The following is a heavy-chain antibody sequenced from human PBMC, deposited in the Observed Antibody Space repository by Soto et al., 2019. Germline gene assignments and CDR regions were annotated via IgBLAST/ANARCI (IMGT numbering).Heavy chain of an antibody. J-gene: IGHJ4*02. CDR2: ISYTGDFI. Sequence: GGSLRLSCAASGFTFSDYAMNWVRQAPGKGLEWVSSISYTGDFIYYADSVKGRFTISRDNAKNALYLQMTGLRGDDTAVYYCARDLLSGANYYAHWGQGTPVTVSS. D-gene: IGHD6-19*01. CDR1: GFTFSDYA. V-gene: IGHV3-21*04. CDR3: ARDLLSGANYYAH.